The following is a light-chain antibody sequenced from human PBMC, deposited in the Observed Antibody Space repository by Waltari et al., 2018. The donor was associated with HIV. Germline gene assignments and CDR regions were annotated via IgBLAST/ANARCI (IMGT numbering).Light chain of an antibody. V-gene: IGLV1-47*01. CDR3: ATWDDSLSGPV. Sequence: QSVLTQPPSASGTPGQRVAISCSGSSSNIGSNYVYWYQQPPGTAPKVLIYRSNRRPSGVPDRFSGSKSGTSASLAISALRSEDEADYYCATWDDSLSGPVFGGGTKLTVL. CDR2: RSN. J-gene: IGLJ3*02. CDR1: SSNIGSNY.